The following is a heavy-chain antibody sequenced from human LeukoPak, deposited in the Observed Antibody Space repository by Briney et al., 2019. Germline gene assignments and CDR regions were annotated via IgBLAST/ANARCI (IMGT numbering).Heavy chain of an antibody. Sequence: PSETLSLTCTAPGGSISSYYWSWIRQPPGKGLEWLGYIYYSGSTNYNPSLKSRVTISVDTSKNQFSLKLSSVTAADTAVYYCARIRGYFDYWGQGTLVTVSS. CDR2: IYYSGST. J-gene: IGHJ4*02. CDR3: ARIRGYFDY. V-gene: IGHV4-59*01. D-gene: IGHD3-16*01. CDR1: GGSISSYY.